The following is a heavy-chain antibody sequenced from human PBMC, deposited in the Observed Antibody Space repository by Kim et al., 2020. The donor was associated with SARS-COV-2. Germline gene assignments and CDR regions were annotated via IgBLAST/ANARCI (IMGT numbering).Heavy chain of an antibody. V-gene: IGHV4-34*01. J-gene: IGHJ5*02. CDR3: ARRLRYFDP. Sequence: GHTHYNPSTTSQVTIPVDTSTNQFSLKRSSVTAADTAVYYCARRLRYFDPLGQGTLVTVSS. CDR2: GHT. D-gene: IGHD3-9*01.